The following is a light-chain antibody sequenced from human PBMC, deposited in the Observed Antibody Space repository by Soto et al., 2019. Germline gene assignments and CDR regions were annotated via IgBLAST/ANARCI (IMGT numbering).Light chain of an antibody. CDR2: GAS. Sequence: EMVMTQSPATLSVSPGERATLSCRASQSVSSNLAWYQQKPGQAPRLLIYGASTRATGIPARFSGSGSGTEFTLTISSLQSEDFAVYDCQQYNSWLWTFGQGTKGDIK. J-gene: IGKJ1*01. CDR3: QQYNSWLWT. V-gene: IGKV3-15*01. CDR1: QSVSSN.